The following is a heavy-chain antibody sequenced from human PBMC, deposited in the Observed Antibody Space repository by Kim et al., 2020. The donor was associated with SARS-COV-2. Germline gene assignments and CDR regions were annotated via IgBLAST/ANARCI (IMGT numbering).Heavy chain of an antibody. CDR3: ASERFGVVIHYYYGLDV. CDR2: ISSSGSTI. CDR1: GFTFSSYE. Sequence: GGSLRLSCAASGFTFSSYEMNWVRQAPGKGLEWVSYISSSGSTIYYADSVKGRFTISRDNAKNSLYLQMNSLRAEDTAVYYCASERFGVVIHYYYGLDVWGQGTTVSVS. J-gene: IGHJ6*02. D-gene: IGHD3-3*01. V-gene: IGHV3-48*03.